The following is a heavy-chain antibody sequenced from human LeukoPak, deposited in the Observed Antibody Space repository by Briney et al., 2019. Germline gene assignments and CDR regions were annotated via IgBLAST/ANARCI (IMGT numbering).Heavy chain of an antibody. Sequence: ASVKVSCKASGYTFTSYAMHWVRQAPGQRLEWMGWINVGNGNTKYSQKFQGRVTITRDTSASTAYMELSSLRSKDTAVYYCARERGTLVTARTRNWFDPWGQGTLVTVSS. CDR2: INVGNGNT. CDR3: ARERGTLVTARTRNWFDP. D-gene: IGHD2-21*02. J-gene: IGHJ5*02. CDR1: GYTFTSYA. V-gene: IGHV1-3*01.